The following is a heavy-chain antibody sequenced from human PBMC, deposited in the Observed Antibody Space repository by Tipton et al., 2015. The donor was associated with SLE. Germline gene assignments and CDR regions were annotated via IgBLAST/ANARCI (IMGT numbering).Heavy chain of an antibody. CDR2: IIHSGVT. J-gene: IGHJ4*02. V-gene: IGHV4-34*12. Sequence: TLSLTCAVYGESFNGYFWTWIRQPPGKGLEWIAEIIHSGVTNYNPSLRSRVTLSVDTSKNQFSLKLSSVTAADTAVYYCARDAWARSGHFDYWGQGTLVTVSS. D-gene: IGHD6-19*01. CDR1: GESFNGYF. CDR3: ARDAWARSGHFDY.